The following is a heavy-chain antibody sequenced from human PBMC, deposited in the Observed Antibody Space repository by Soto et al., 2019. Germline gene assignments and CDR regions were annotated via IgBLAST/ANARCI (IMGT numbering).Heavy chain of an antibody. CDR1: AASVSSASYY. Sequence: QVQLKESGPGLLKPSETLSLTCTVSAASVSSASYYWAWLRQPPGRGLEWIGSVYFSGSTSYIPSLKSRVTISADTSKNQFSLNLGSVTASDSAVYYCARIDGDYGHNWFDPWGQGTLVIVSP. CDR2: VYFSGST. D-gene: IGHD4-17*01. V-gene: IGHV4-61*01. J-gene: IGHJ5*02. CDR3: ARIDGDYGHNWFDP.